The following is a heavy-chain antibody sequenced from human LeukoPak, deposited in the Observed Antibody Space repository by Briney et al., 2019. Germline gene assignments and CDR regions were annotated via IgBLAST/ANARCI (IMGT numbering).Heavy chain of an antibody. V-gene: IGHV3-20*04. CDR2: LNWNGGTT. Sequence: PGGSLRLSCAASGFTFSSYAMSWVRQAPGKGLEWVSGLNWNGGTTGYADSVKGRFTISRDNAKNSLFLHMTRLRADDTAVYFCARDLVDYYGSGFDYWGQGTLVIVSS. CDR3: ARDLVDYYGSGFDY. CDR1: GFTFSSYA. J-gene: IGHJ4*02. D-gene: IGHD3-10*01.